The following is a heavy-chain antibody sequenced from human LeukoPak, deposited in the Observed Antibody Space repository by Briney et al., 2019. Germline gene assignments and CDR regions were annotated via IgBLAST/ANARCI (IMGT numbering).Heavy chain of an antibody. CDR1: GYTFTGYY. Sequence: ASVKVSCKASGYTFTGYYMHWVRQAPGQGLEWMGWINPNSGGTNYAQKFQGRVTMTRDASISTAYMELSRLRSDDTAVYYCATGRPRYCSGGSCPYYMDVWGKGTTVTISS. CDR2: INPNSGGT. V-gene: IGHV1-2*02. CDR3: ATGRPRYCSGGSCPYYMDV. J-gene: IGHJ6*03. D-gene: IGHD2-15*01.